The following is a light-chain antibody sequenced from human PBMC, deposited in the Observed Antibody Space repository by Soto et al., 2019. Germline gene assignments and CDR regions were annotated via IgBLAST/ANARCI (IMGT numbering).Light chain of an antibody. J-gene: IGKJ1*01. Sequence: EIVLTQSPATLSLSPGERATLSCRASQSLSSNFLAWYQQKPGQPPRLPIYDSSTRATGFPDRFSGSGSGTDFTLTIIRLEPEDFAVYYCQQYDKWPPTFGQGTKVDIK. CDR1: QSLSSNF. CDR3: QQYDKWPPT. V-gene: IGKV3-20*01. CDR2: DSS.